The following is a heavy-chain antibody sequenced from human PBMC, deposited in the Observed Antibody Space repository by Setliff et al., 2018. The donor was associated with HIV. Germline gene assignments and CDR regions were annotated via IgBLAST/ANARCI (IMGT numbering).Heavy chain of an antibody. V-gene: IGHV5-51*01. CDR3: ARHKNGGYSLDN. D-gene: IGHD2-15*01. Sequence: PGESLKISCKGSGYSFTGYWIGWVRQMPGKGLEWMGIIHPGDSDTRYSPSFQGHVSISADRSISTAYLQWSSLKASDTAIYYCARHKNGGYSLDNWGQGTLVTVSS. CDR2: IHPGDSDT. CDR1: GYSFTGYW. J-gene: IGHJ4*02.